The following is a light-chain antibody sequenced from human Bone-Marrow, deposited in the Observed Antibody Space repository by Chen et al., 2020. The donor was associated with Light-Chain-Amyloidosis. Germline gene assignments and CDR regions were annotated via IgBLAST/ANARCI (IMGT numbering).Light chain of an antibody. CDR2: EDS. J-gene: IGLJ2*01. V-gene: IGLV2-23*01. Sequence: QSALTQPASVAGSVGQSITISCTGTSTDVGHYNLVSLYQPHPGEAPKLMIYEDSERPSGVSNRFSGSKSGNTASLTISGLQTEDQADYYCCSSSDTDTLIFGTGTRLTVL. CDR3: CSSSDTDTLI. CDR1: STDVGHYNL.